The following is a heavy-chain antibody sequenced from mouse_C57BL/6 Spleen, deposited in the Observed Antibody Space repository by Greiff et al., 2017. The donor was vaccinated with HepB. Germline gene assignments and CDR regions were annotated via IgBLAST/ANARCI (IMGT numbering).Heavy chain of an antibody. CDR3: TRWLLSWFAY. V-gene: IGHV1-15*01. Sequence: QVHVKQSGAELVRPGASVTLSCKASGYTFTDYEMHWVKQTPVHGLEWIGAIDPETGGTAYNQKFKGKAILTADKSSSTAYMELRSLTSEDSAVYYCTRWLLSWFAYWGQGTLVTVSA. D-gene: IGHD2-3*01. J-gene: IGHJ3*01. CDR1: GYTFTDYE. CDR2: IDPETGGT.